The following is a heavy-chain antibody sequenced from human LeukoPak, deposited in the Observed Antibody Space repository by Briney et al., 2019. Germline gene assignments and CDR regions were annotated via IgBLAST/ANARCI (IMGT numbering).Heavy chain of an antibody. J-gene: IGHJ6*03. CDR2: IYSGGST. Sequence: GGSLRLSCAASGFTVSSNYMSWVRQAPGKGLEWGSVIYSGGSTYYADSVKGRFTISRDNSKNTLYLQMNSLRAEDTAVYYCASYSSSSGGYYYYYMDVWGKGTTVTVSS. D-gene: IGHD6-6*01. V-gene: IGHV3-53*01. CDR1: GFTVSSNY. CDR3: ASYSSSSGGYYYYYMDV.